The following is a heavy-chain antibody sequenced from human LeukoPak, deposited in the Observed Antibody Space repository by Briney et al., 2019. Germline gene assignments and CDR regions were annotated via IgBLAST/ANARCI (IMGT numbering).Heavy chain of an antibody. CDR2: IYYSGST. J-gene: IGHJ2*01. CDR1: GGSISSYY. V-gene: IGHV4-59*01. CDR3: ARDVPPHYYDSSGYDL. Sequence: PSETLSLTCTVSGGSISSYYWSWIRQSPGKGLEWIGYIYYSGSTNYNPSLKSRVTISVDTSKNQFSLKLSSVTAADTAVYYCARDVPPHYYDSSGYDLWGRGTLVTVSS. D-gene: IGHD3-22*01.